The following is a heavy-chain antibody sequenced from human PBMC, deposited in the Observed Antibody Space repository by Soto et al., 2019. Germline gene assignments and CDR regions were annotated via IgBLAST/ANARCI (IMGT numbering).Heavy chain of an antibody. J-gene: IGHJ4*02. Sequence: GGSQRLSCSSSVFTVISDYMSWVRQAPGKGLEWVSVIYSGGSTYYADSVKGRFTISRDNSKNTLYLQMNSLRAEDTAVYYCARAISRYYFDFWGQGTLVTVSS. CDR1: VFTVISDY. V-gene: IGHV3-53*01. CDR2: IYSGGST. CDR3: ARAISRYYFDF.